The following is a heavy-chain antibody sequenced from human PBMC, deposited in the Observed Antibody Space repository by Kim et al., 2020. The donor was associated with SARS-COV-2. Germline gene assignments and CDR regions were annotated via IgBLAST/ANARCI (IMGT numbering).Heavy chain of an antibody. V-gene: IGHV1-46*01. CDR1: GYTFTRYY. J-gene: IGHJ4*01. D-gene: IGHD3-22*01. CDR3: ARVIDDSSGYYYPFYFDS. Sequence: ASVKVSCKASGYTFTRYYLHWVRQAPGQGLEWMGIINPSGGSTTYAQKFQGRITMTRDTSTNTVSMELSSLRSEDTAVYFCARVIDDSSGYYYPFYFDSW. CDR2: INPSGGST.